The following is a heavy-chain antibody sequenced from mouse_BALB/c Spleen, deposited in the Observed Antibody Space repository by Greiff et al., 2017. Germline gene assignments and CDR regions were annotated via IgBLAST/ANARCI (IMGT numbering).Heavy chain of an antibody. D-gene: IGHD2-4*01. V-gene: IGHV14-3*02. J-gene: IGHJ1*01. Sequence: EVQLQESGAELVKPGASVKLSCTASGFNIKDTYMHWVKQRPEQGLEWIGRIDPANGNTKYDPKFQGKATITADTSSNTAYLQLSSLTSEDTAVYYCARLITIWYFDVWGAGTTVTVSS. CDR3: ARLITIWYFDV. CDR2: IDPANGNT. CDR1: GFNIKDTY.